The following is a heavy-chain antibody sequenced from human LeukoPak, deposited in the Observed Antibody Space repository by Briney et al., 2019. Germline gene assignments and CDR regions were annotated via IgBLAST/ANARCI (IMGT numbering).Heavy chain of an antibody. V-gene: IGHV1-18*01. D-gene: IGHD6-13*01. CDR3: ARLPEYSSSWYFDY. CDR1: GYILTSYG. J-gene: IGHJ4*02. CDR2: ISAYNGNT. Sequence: ASVKVSCKASGYILTSYGISWVRQAPGQGLEWMGWISAYNGNTNYAQKLQGRVTMTTDTSTSTAYMELRSLRSDDTAVYYCARLPEYSSSWYFDYWGQGTLVTVSS.